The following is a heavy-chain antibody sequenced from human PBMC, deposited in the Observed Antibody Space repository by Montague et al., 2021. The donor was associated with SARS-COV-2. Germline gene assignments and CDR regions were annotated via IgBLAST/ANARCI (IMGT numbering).Heavy chain of an antibody. CDR1: GFTFSSYA. CDR2: ISYDGSNK. Sequence: SLRLSFSASGFTFSSYAMHWVRQAPGKGLEWVAVISYDGSNKYYADSVKGRFTISRDNSKNTLYLQMNSLRAEDTAVYYCARESRGADDYDFWSGYWGVYYYYMDVWGKGTTVTVSS. V-gene: IGHV3-30*04. J-gene: IGHJ6*03. CDR3: ARESRGADDYDFWSGYWGVYYYYMDV. D-gene: IGHD3-3*01.